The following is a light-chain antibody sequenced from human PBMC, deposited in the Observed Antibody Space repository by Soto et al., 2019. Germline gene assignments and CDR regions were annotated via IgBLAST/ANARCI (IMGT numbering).Light chain of an antibody. CDR3: QQRNHWVT. Sequence: IVLTHSPSTLSLSPLYGATLSFMASQSVIIYLAWYQQKRGQAPRLLIYDSSNRATGIPARFSGSGSGTDFVLTISSLEPEDFGVYYCQQRNHWVTFGGGTKVDIK. CDR2: DSS. CDR1: QSVIIY. V-gene: IGKV3-11*01. J-gene: IGKJ4*01.